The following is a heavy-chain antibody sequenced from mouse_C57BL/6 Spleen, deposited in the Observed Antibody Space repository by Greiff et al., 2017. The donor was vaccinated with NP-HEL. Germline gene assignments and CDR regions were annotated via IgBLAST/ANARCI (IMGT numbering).Heavy chain of an antibody. CDR2: IYPGDGDT. D-gene: IGHD1-1*01. Sequence: QVQLQQSGAELVKPGASVKISCKASGYAFSSYWMNWVKQRPGKGLEWIGQIYPGDGDTNYNGKFKGKATLTADKSSSTAYMQLSSLTSEDSAVYFCARSGITTVPYFDYWGKGTTLTVSS. CDR3: ARSGITTVPYFDY. CDR1: GYAFSSYW. J-gene: IGHJ2*01. V-gene: IGHV1-80*01.